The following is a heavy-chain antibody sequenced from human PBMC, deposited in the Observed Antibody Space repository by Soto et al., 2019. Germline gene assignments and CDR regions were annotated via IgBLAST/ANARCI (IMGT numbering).Heavy chain of an antibody. Sequence: ASVKGSCKAAGYTFTGYYMHWVRQAPGQGLEWMGWINPNSGGTNCAQKFQGWVTMTRDTSISTAYMELSRLRSDDTAVYYCARDRYSSSWYQAYGMNVWGQGTTVTVSS. V-gene: IGHV1-2*04. CDR2: INPNSGGT. CDR1: GYTFTGYY. CDR3: ARDRYSSSWYQAYGMNV. D-gene: IGHD6-13*01. J-gene: IGHJ6*02.